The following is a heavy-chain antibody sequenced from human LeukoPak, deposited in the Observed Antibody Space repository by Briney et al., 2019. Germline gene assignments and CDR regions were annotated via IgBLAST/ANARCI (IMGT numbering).Heavy chain of an antibody. V-gene: IGHV1-46*01. J-gene: IGHJ3*02. D-gene: IGHD3-3*01. Sequence: RASVKVSCKAPGYTFPSYYMHWVRQAPGQGLEWMGIINPSGGSTSYAQKFQGRVTMTRDTSTSTVYMELSSLRSEDTAVYYCASGAGSDFWSGYSNAFDIWGQGTMVTVSS. CDR1: GYTFPSYY. CDR3: ASGAGSDFWSGYSNAFDI. CDR2: INPSGGST.